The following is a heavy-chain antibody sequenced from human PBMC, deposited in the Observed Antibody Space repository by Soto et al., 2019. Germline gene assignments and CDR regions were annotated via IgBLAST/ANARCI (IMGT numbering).Heavy chain of an antibody. J-gene: IGHJ4*02. V-gene: IGHV3-30*03. Sequence: PGGSLRLSFAASGFSFTDAWVSWVRQAPGKGLEWVAVISYDGSNKYYADSVKGRFTISRDNAKNTLYLQMNSLRAEDTAVYYCARDPGGNFDYWGQGTLVTVSS. CDR1: GFSFTDAW. CDR2: ISYDGSNK. CDR3: ARDPGGNFDY.